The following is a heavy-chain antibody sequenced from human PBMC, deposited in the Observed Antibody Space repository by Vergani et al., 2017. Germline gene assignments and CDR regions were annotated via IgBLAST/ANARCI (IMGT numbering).Heavy chain of an antibody. D-gene: IGHD2-21*02. V-gene: IGHV3-30*02. CDR2: IRYDGSNK. CDR3: AKEGDAYCGGDCYSDY. Sequence: QVQLVESGGGVVQPGGSLRLSCAASGFTFSSYGMHWVRQAPGKGLEWVAFIRYDGSNKYYADSVKGRFTISRDNSKNTLYLQMNSLRAEDTAVYYCAKEGDAYCGGDCYSDYWGQGTLVTVSS. CDR1: GFTFSSYG. J-gene: IGHJ4*02.